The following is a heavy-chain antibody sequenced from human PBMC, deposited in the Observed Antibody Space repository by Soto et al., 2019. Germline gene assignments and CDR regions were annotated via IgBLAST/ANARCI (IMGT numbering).Heavy chain of an antibody. D-gene: IGHD5-12*01. CDR3: ARGGGWIDAFDI. Sequence: QVQLQQWGAGLLKPSEILSLTCAVYGGSFSGYYWSWIRQPPGKGLEWIGEINHSGSTNYNPSLKSRVTISVDTSKNQFSLKLSSVTAADTAVYYCARGGGWIDAFDIWGQGTMVTVSS. CDR1: GGSFSGYY. V-gene: IGHV4-34*01. J-gene: IGHJ3*02. CDR2: INHSGST.